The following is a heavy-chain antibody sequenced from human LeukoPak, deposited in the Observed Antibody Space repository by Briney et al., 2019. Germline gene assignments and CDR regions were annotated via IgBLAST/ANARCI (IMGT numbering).Heavy chain of an antibody. V-gene: IGHV4-34*01. CDR1: GGSFNAYY. CDR2: INHSGST. CDR3: ARHVRKRGIAVAGTPGWFDP. J-gene: IGHJ5*02. Sequence: SETLSLTCAVDGGSFNAYYWNWIRQSPGKGLEWIGEINHSGSTNYNPSLKSRVIISVDMSKNQFSLTLSSVTAADTAVYYCARHVRKRGIAVAGTPGWFDPWGQGTLVTVSS. D-gene: IGHD6-19*01.